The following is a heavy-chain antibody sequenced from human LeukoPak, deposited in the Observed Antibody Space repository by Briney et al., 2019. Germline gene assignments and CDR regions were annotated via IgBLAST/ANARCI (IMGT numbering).Heavy chain of an antibody. V-gene: IGHV3-21*01. CDR2: ISSSSCYI. CDR1: GFTFSSYS. J-gene: IGHJ4*02. CDR3: ARGGPYDSSGPDY. D-gene: IGHD3-22*01. Sequence: GGSLRLSCAASGFTFSSYSMNWVRQAPGKGLEWVSFISSSSCYIYSAYAVKGRFTISRDNAKNSLYLQMNSLRAEDTAVYYCARGGPYDSSGPDYWGQGTLVTVSS.